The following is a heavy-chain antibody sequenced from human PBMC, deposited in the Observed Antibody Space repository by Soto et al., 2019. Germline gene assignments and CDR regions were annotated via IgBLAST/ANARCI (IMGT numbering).Heavy chain of an antibody. J-gene: IGHJ6*02. CDR3: ARVSGWYNYYYYGMDV. CDR2: IYYSGST. CDR1: GGSISSGGYS. Sequence: PSETLSLTCAVSGGSISSGGYSWSWIRQPPGKGLEWIGYIYYSGSTNYNPSLKSRVTISVDTSKNQFSLKLSSVTAADTAVYYCARVSGWYNYYYYGMDVWGQGTTVTVSS. V-gene: IGHV4-61*08. D-gene: IGHD6-19*01.